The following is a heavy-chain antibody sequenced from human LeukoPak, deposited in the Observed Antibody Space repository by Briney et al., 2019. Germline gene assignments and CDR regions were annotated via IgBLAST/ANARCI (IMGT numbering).Heavy chain of an antibody. CDR3: ARHSGSSPHYFDY. V-gene: IGHV4-59*08. J-gene: IGHJ4*02. CDR2: IYYSGST. CDR1: GGSISSYY. D-gene: IGHD1-26*01. Sequence: PSETLSLTCTVSGGSISSYYWSWLRQPPGKGLEWIGFIYYSGSTHYKSSLKSRVTISVDTSKDQFSLRLTSVTAADTAVYYCARHSGSSPHYFDYWGQGTLVTVSS.